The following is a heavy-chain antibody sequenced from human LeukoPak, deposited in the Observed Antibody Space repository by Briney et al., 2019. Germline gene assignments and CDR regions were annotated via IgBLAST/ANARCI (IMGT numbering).Heavy chain of an antibody. Sequence: GGSLRLSCAASGFTFISYGMSWVRQAPGKGLEWVSGINWNGGSTGYADSVKGRFTISRDNAKNSLYLQMNSLRAEDTALYYCARAMVRGEGNDYWGQGTLVTVSS. D-gene: IGHD3-10*01. CDR3: ARAMVRGEGNDY. J-gene: IGHJ4*02. CDR1: GFTFISYG. V-gene: IGHV3-20*04. CDR2: INWNGGST.